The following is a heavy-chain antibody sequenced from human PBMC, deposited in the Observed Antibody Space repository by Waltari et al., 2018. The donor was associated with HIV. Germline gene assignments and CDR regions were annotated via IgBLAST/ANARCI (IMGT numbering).Heavy chain of an antibody. V-gene: IGHV4-4*07. D-gene: IGHD3-10*01. CDR1: GGSISTYY. CDR2: IYTSGST. J-gene: IGHJ4*02. Sequence: QVQLQESGPGLVKPSETLSLTCTVSGGSISTYYWSWIRQPAGKGLEWIGRIYTSGSTKYNPSLKSRVTMSIDTSKNQFSLKRSSVTAADTAVYYCARANAYYYGSGSSPPFDYWGQGTLVTVSS. CDR3: ARANAYYYGSGSSPPFDY.